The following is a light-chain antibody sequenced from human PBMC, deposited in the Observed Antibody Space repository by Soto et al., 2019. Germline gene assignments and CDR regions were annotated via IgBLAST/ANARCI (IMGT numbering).Light chain of an antibody. V-gene: IGLV1-47*01. CDR1: ASTIGRNY. CDR3: AEWDDNLSGLYV. J-gene: IGLJ1*01. CDR2: RNS. Sequence: QSVLTHSPSASGTPGQRVTISCSGSASTIGRNYVYWYQQPPGTAPKLLIYRNSQRPSGVPDRFSGSKSGTSASLAISGLRSEDEADYYCAEWDDNLSGLYVFGAGTKVTVL.